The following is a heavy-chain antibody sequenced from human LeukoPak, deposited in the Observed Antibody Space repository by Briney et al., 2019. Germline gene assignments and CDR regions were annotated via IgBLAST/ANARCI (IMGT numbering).Heavy chain of an antibody. Sequence: GGSLRLSCVGTGFTFKNFEMNWVRQAPGKGLEWISYITSSGATTYYADSVKGRFTISRDSAKNTLYLQMNSLRVEDTAVYYCAPIGAGYWGQGTLVTVSS. CDR1: GFTFKNFE. V-gene: IGHV3-48*03. J-gene: IGHJ4*02. CDR2: ITSSGATT. D-gene: IGHD4/OR15-4a*01. CDR3: APIGAGY.